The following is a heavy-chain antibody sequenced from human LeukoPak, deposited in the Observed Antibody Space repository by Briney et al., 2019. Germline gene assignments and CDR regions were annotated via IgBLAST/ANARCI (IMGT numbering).Heavy chain of an antibody. V-gene: IGHV3-15*01. CDR3: TTDESSGWAFDY. D-gene: IGHD6-19*01. CDR1: GFTFSNAW. J-gene: IGHJ4*02. Sequence: GGSLRLSCAASGFTFSNAWMSWVRQAPGKGLEWVSRIKSKTDGGTTDYAAPVKGRFTISRDDSKNTLYLQMNSLKTEDTAVYYCTTDESSGWAFDYWGQGTLVTVSS. CDR2: IKSKTDGGTT.